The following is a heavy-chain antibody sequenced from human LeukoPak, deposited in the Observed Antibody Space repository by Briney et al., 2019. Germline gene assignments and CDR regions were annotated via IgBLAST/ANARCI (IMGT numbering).Heavy chain of an antibody. V-gene: IGHV3-7*02. CDR2: IKQNGSEQ. CDR1: GFTFSTYW. J-gene: IGHJ6*04. D-gene: IGHD3-10*02. Sequence: GGSLRLSCAASGFTFSTYWMSWVRQAPGKGLEWVANIKQNGSEQYYADSVKGRFTISRDNAKNSLYLQMNSLRAEDTAVYYCAELGITMIGGVWGKGTTVTISS. CDR3: AELGITMIGGV.